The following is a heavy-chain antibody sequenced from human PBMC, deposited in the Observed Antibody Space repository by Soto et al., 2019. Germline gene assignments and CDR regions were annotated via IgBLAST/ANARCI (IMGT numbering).Heavy chain of an antibody. V-gene: IGHV1-2*04. J-gene: IGHJ6*02. D-gene: IGHD5-12*01. CDR2: INPNSGGT. CDR1: GYTFTGYY. CDR3: ARGGVATINYGMDV. Sequence: ASVKVSCKASGYTFTGYYMHWVRQAPGQGLEWMGWINPNSGGTNYAQKFQGWVTMTRDTSISTAYMELSRLRSDDTAVYYCARGGVATINYGMDVWGQGTTVTVSS.